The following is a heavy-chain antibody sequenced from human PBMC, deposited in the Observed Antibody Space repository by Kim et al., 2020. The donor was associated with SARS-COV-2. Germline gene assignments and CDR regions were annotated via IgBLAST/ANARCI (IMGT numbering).Heavy chain of an antibody. D-gene: IGHD6-6*01. V-gene: IGHV4-34*11. Sequence: NNNPSLQSRLIISVNRSKNQFSLKLGSVTAADTAVYFCARAEVAARFGMDVWGQGTTATVSS. CDR3: ARAEVAARFGMDV. J-gene: IGHJ6*02.